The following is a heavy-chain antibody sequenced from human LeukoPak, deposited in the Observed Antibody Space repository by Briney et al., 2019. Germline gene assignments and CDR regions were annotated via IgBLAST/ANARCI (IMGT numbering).Heavy chain of an antibody. CDR1: GFTFSSYW. J-gene: IGHJ4*02. CDR2: INSDGSST. D-gene: IGHD6-19*01. V-gene: IGHV3-74*01. CDR3: ARVRSSGWSYFDY. Sequence: GGSLRLSCAASGFTFSSYWMHWVRQAPGKGLVWVSRINSDGSSTSYADSVKGRFTISRDNVKNTLYLQMNSLRAEDTAVYYCARVRSSGWSYFDYWGQGTLVTVPS.